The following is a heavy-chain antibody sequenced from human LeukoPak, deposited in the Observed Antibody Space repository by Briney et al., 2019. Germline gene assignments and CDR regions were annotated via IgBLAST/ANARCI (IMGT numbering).Heavy chain of an antibody. CDR2: IYSSGST. D-gene: IGHD2-21*02. Sequence: PSETLSLTWTVSGGSVSSGSYYWRWIRQPAGKGLEWIGRIYSSGSTNYNPSLKSRVTISVDTSKNQFSLKLSSVPAADTAVYYCAILRAYCGGDCYSSFDYWGQGTLVTVSS. CDR3: AILRAYCGGDCYSSFDY. V-gene: IGHV4-61*02. J-gene: IGHJ4*02. CDR1: GGSVSSGSYY.